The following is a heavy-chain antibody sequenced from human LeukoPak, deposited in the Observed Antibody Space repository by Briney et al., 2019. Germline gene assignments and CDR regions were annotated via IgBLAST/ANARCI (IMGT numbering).Heavy chain of an antibody. Sequence: GGSLRLSCAASGFSFSTYAMSWVRQAPGKGLEWVSAISGSASGVTTYYADSVKGRFTISRDNSKNTLYLQMNSPRAEDTAVYYCANLPWGFWSGYDYYYYMDVWGKGTTVTVSS. CDR2: ISGSASGVTT. CDR1: GFSFSTYA. D-gene: IGHD3-3*01. J-gene: IGHJ6*03. CDR3: ANLPWGFWSGYDYYYYMDV. V-gene: IGHV3-23*01.